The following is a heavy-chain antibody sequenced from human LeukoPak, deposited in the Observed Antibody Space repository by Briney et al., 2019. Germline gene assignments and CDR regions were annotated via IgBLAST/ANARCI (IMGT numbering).Heavy chain of an antibody. CDR1: GFTFNIHE. CDR3: ARDPHIAAAGTIFDY. J-gene: IGHJ4*02. CDR2: ISSSSTTR. D-gene: IGHD6-13*01. V-gene: IGHV3-48*02. Sequence: GGSLRLSCAASGFTFNIHEMNWVRQAPGKGLEWVSYISSSSTTRYYADSVKGRFTISRDNAKNSLYLQMNSLRDEDTAVYYCARDPHIAAAGTIFDYWGQGTLVTVSS.